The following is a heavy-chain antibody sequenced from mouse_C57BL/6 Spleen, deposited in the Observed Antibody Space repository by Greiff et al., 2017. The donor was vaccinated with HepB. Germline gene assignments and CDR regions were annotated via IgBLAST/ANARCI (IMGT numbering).Heavy chain of an antibody. Sequence: VQLQQSGAELVKPGASVKISCKASGYAFSSYWMNWVKQRPGKGLEWIGQIYPGDGDTNYNGKFKGKATLTADKSSSTAYMQLSSLTSEDSAVYFCARRTTVRAMDYWGQGTSVTVSS. V-gene: IGHV1-80*01. CDR3: ARRTTVRAMDY. D-gene: IGHD1-1*01. CDR1: GYAFSSYW. CDR2: IYPGDGDT. J-gene: IGHJ4*01.